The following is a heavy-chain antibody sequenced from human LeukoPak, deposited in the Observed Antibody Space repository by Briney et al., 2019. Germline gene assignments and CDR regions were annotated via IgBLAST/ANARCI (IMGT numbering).Heavy chain of an antibody. D-gene: IGHD2-21*02. J-gene: IGHJ4*02. V-gene: IGHV1-2*02. CDR2: INPNSGGT. CDR1: GYTCTGYY. Sequence: GASVKVSCKASGYTCTGYYTHWVRQAPGQGLEWMGWINPNSGGTNYAQKFQGRVTMTRDTSISTAYMELSRLRSDDTAVYYCARVKSLRAYCGGDCYQDYFDYWGQGTLVTVSS. CDR3: ARVKSLRAYCGGDCYQDYFDY.